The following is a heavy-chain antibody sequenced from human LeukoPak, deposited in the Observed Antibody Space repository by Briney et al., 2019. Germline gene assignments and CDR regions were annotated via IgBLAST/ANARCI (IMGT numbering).Heavy chain of an antibody. V-gene: IGHV1-69*13. D-gene: IGHD3-10*01. CDR1: GGTFSSYA. CDR3: ARELEKLLWFGEFDDAFDI. J-gene: IGHJ3*02. CDR2: IIPIFGTA. Sequence: GASVKVSCKASGGTFSSYATSWVRQAPGQGLEWMGGIIPIFGTANYAQKFQGRVTITADESTSTAYMELSSLRSEDTAVYYCARELEKLLWFGEFDDAFDIWGQGTMVTVSS.